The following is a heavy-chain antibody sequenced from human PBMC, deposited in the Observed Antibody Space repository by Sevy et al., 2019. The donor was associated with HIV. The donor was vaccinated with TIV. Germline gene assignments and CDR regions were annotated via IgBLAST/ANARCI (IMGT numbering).Heavy chain of an antibody. CDR2: ISSTSNNI. Sequence: GGSLRLSCAASGFDFKSHSMHWVRQAPGKGLEWISHISSTSNNIYYADSVQGRFTISRDNAKNSLYLQMNSLRAEDTAVYDCVKDKWELMNYYYLDVWGKGTTVTVSS. V-gene: IGHV3-48*01. CDR3: VKDKWELMNYYYLDV. J-gene: IGHJ6*03. D-gene: IGHD1-26*01. CDR1: GFDFKSHS.